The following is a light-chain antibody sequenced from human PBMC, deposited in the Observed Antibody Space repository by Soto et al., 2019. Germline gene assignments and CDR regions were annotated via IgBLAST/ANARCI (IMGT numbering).Light chain of an antibody. CDR3: QQYKTSLT. Sequence: VLMQSPATLSVSPGERVTLSCRARKSVDYNLAWYQQKPGQAPRLLIYGVATRATGIPARFSGRASGTEFTPTSSSLQSEDFVIYYCQQYKTSLTIGGGTKVEMK. CDR1: KSVDYN. J-gene: IGKJ4*01. V-gene: IGKV3-15*01. CDR2: GVA.